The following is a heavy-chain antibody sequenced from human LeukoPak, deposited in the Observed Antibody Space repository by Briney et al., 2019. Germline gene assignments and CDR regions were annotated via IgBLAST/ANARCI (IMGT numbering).Heavy chain of an antibody. V-gene: IGHV3-30*02. J-gene: IGHJ5*02. CDR2: IRYDGNYE. CDR3: ARPLKYYYGSETYFWFDP. D-gene: IGHD3-10*01. Sequence: GGSLRLSCAASGFTFSSYGMHWVRQAPGKGLEWVTFIRYDGNYEYYADSVKGRFTISRDNSKNTLYLRMNSLRDEDTAVYYCARPLKYYYGSETYFWFDPWGQGTLVTVSS. CDR1: GFTFSSYG.